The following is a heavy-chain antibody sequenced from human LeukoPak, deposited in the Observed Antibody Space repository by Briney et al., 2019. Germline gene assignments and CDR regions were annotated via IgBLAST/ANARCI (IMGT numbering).Heavy chain of an antibody. CDR3: ARVLVLGELNWFDP. Sequence: PSQTLSLTCTVPGGAISSESYYWSWIRQPAGKGLEWIGRIYTSGITNYNPSLKSRVTISVDTSKSQFSLNLSSVTAADTAVYYCARVLVLGELNWFDPWGQGTLVTVSA. CDR2: IYTSGIT. J-gene: IGHJ5*02. CDR1: GGAISSESYY. V-gene: IGHV4-61*02. D-gene: IGHD3-16*01.